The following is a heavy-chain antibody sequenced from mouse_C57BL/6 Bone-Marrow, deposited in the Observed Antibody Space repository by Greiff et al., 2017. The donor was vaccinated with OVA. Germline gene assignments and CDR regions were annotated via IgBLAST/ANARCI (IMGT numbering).Heavy chain of an antibody. CDR2: ISDGGSYT. J-gene: IGHJ1*03. Sequence: EVQGVESGGGLVKPGGSLKLSCAASGFTFSSYAMSWVRQTPEKRLEWVATISDGGSYTYYPDNVKGRFTISRDNAKNNLYLQMSHLKSEDTAMYYCARDNYGSSYYWYFDVWGTGTTVTVSS. V-gene: IGHV5-4*01. D-gene: IGHD1-1*01. CDR1: GFTFSSYA. CDR3: ARDNYGSSYYWYFDV.